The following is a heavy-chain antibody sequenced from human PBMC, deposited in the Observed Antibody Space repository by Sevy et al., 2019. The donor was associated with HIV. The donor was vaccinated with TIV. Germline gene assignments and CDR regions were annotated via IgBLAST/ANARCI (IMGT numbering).Heavy chain of an antibody. CDR1: GFTFSSYS. J-gene: IGHJ4*02. V-gene: IGHV3-21*01. CDR3: ARRIAAAGAYFDY. D-gene: IGHD6-13*01. Sequence: GSLRLSCVASGFTFSSYSMNWVRQAPGKGLEWVSSISSSSSYIYYADSVKGRFTISRDNAKNSLYLQMNSLRAEDTAVYYCARRIAAAGAYFDYWGQGTLVTVSS. CDR2: ISSSSSYI.